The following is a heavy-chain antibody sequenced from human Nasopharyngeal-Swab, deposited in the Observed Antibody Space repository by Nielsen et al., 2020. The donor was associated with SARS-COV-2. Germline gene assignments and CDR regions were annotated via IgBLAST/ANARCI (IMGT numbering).Heavy chain of an antibody. J-gene: IGHJ4*02. V-gene: IGHV3-33*06. CDR2: IWYDGGNE. Sequence: GESLKISCEVSGISFFVYGMHWVRHAPGKGLEWVADIWYDGGNEHYADSVKGRFTISRDNSKSTLYLQMDSLRVEDTAVYYCVKHQGSSSDQWGQGTLVTVSS. CDR1: GISFFVYG. CDR3: VKHQGSSSDQ.